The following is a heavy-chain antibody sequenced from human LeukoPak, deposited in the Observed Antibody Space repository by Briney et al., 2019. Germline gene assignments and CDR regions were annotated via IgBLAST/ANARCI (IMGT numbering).Heavy chain of an antibody. CDR1: GGTFSSYA. V-gene: IGHV1-69*05. CDR3: ASGYYYDSSGYCDY. Sequence: GASVKVSCKASGGTFSSYAISWVRQAPGQGLKWMGRIIPIFGTANYAQKFQGRVTITTDESTSTAYMELSSLRSEDTAVYYCASGYYYDSSGYCDYWGQGTLVTVSS. J-gene: IGHJ4*02. D-gene: IGHD3-22*01. CDR2: IIPIFGTA.